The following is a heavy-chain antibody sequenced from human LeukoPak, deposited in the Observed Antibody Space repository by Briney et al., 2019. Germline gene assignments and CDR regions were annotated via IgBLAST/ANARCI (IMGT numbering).Heavy chain of an antibody. D-gene: IGHD3-22*01. CDR1: GFTFSSYA. CDR3: ARDLSDYYDSSGYPLGY. J-gene: IGHJ4*02. Sequence: GGSLRLSCAASGFTFSSYAMHWVRQAPGKGLEWVAVISYDGSNKYYADSVKGRFTISRDNSKNTLYLQMNSLRAEDTAVYYCARDLSDYYDSSGYPLGYWGQGTLVTVSS. V-gene: IGHV3-30*04. CDR2: ISYDGSNK.